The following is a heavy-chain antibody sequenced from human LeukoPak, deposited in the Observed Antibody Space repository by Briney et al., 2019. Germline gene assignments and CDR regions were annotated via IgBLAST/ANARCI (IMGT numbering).Heavy chain of an antibody. CDR2: INHSGST. J-gene: IGHJ4*02. V-gene: IGHV4-34*01. CDR1: GESFSGHY. Sequence: SETLSLTCAVHGESFSGHYWTWIRQPPGWGLDWIGEINHSGSTTSNPSLNNRVTISVDTSKNQFSLKLTSVTAADTAVYYCARPRYGSGSLDSWGQGTLVTVSS. CDR3: ARPRYGSGSLDS. D-gene: IGHD3-10*01.